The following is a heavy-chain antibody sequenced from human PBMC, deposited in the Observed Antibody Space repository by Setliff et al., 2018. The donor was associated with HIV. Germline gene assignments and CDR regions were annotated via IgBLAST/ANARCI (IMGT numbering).Heavy chain of an antibody. D-gene: IGHD3-3*01. CDR2: INHGGIT. CDR1: GETFSGYY. V-gene: IGHV4-34*01. Sequence: PSETLSLTCAVYGETFSGYYWSWIRQTPGKGLEWIGEINHGGITNSNPSLKSRVTISVDTSKNLFSLKMSSVTAADTAIYYCARDVMEYFGNYFDYWGQGALVTVSS. CDR3: ARDVMEYFGNYFDY. J-gene: IGHJ4*02.